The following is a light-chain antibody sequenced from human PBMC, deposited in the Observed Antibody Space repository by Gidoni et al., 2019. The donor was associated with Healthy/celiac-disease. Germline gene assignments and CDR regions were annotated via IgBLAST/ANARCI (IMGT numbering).Light chain of an antibody. CDR2: AAS. V-gene: IGKV1-39*01. CDR1: QRISSY. CDR3: QQSYSTPPVT. J-gene: IGKJ4*01. Sequence: DIQMTQSPSSLSASVGDRVPITCRASQRISSYLNWYQQKPGKAPKLLIYAASSLQSGVPSRFSGSGSGTDFTLTISSLQPEDFATYYCQQSYSTPPVTFGGGTKVEIK.